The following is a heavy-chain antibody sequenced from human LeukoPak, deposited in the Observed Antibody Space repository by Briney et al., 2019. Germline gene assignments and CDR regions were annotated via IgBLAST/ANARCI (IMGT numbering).Heavy chain of an antibody. CDR3: ARVSVPSNYVWGAMTGNYYYYMDV. CDR1: GDGVSSNSAA. V-gene: IGHV6-1*01. CDR2: TYYRSKWYN. D-gene: IGHD3-16*01. J-gene: IGHJ6*03. Sequence: SQTLSLTCAISGDGVSSNSAAWNWIRQSPSRGLEWLGRTYYRSKWYNDYAVSVKSRITINPDTSKNQFSLQLNSVTPEDTAVYYCARVSVPSNYVWGAMTGNYYYYMDVWGKGTTVTVS.